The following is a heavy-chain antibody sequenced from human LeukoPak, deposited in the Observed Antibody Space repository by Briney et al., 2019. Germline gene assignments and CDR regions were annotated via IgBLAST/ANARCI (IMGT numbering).Heavy chain of an antibody. CDR3: ARAEGRWLRRDNWFDP. Sequence: GGSLRLSCAASGFTFSNSDMNWVRQAPGKGLEWVSSISSSSSYIYYADSVKGRFTISRDNAKNSLYLQMNSLRAEDTAVYYCARAEGRWLRRDNWFDPWGQGTLVTVSS. V-gene: IGHV3-21*01. CDR2: ISSSSSYI. J-gene: IGHJ5*02. D-gene: IGHD4-23*01. CDR1: GFTFSNSD.